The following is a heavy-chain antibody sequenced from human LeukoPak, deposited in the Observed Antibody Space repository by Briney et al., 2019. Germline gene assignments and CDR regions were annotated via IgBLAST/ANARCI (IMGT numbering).Heavy chain of an antibody. V-gene: IGHV3-23*01. CDR2: ISGSGGNT. Sequence: GGSLRLSCAASGFTFGSYAMTWVRQAPGKGLEWVSAISGSGGNTYYADSVKGRFTISRDNSKNTLYLQMNSLRAEDTAVYYCAKGSRVEPVAYCDYWGQGTLVTVSS. CDR1: GFTFGSYA. J-gene: IGHJ4*02. D-gene: IGHD2-2*01. CDR3: AKGSRVEPVAYCDY.